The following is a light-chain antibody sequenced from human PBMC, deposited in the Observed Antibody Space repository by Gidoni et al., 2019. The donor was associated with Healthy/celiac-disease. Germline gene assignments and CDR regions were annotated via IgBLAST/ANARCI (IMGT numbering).Light chain of an antibody. Sequence: DIQMTQSPSSLSASGGDRVTITCRASQSISSYLIWYQQKPGKAPKLLIYAASSLQSGVPSRFSGSGSGTDFTLTISSLQPEDFATYYCQQSYSTRYTFGQGTKLEIK. CDR2: AAS. CDR3: QQSYSTRYT. V-gene: IGKV1-39*01. J-gene: IGKJ2*01. CDR1: QSISSY.